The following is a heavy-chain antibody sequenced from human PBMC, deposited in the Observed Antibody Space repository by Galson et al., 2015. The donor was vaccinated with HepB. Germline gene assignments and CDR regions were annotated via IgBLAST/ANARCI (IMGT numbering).Heavy chain of an antibody. D-gene: IGHD6-6*01. V-gene: IGHV1-69*06. CDR2: IIPMYGTP. Sequence: SVKVSCKASGGTFSSYGNNRVRQAPGQGLEWMGGIIPMYGTPNYAQKFQGRVTITADKPTSTAYMDLSSLRSEDTAIYYCARATYSSSSWDYYYFAMDVWGQGTTVTVSS. J-gene: IGHJ6*02. CDR1: GGTFSSYG. CDR3: ARATYSSSSWDYYYFAMDV.